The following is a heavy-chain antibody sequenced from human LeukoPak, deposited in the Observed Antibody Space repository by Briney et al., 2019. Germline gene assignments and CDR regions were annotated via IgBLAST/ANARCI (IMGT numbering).Heavy chain of an antibody. V-gene: IGHV4-31*03. CDR1: GGSISSGGYY. CDR3: ARRSCSSTSCYTGSYYMDV. D-gene: IGHD2-2*02. Sequence: KTSETLSLTCTVSGGSISSGGYYWSWIRQHPGKGLEWIGYIYYSGSTYYNPSLKSRVTISVDTSKNQFSLKLSSVTAADTAVYYCARRSCSSTSCYTGSYYMDVWGKGTTVTVSS. CDR2: IYYSGST. J-gene: IGHJ6*03.